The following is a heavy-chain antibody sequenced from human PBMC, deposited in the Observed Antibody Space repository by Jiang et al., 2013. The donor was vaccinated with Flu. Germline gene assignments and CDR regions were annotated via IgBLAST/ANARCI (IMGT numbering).Heavy chain of an antibody. CDR2: IIPMFGSS. CDR1: GGTFSNNP. CDR3: ASRTTADVLYYYYGMDV. V-gene: IGHV1-69*06. J-gene: IGHJ6*02. D-gene: IGHD1-14*01. Sequence: EVKKPGSSVKASCKASGGTFSNNPISWVRQAPGQGLEWMGGIIPMFGSSNYAQNFQGRVTITADTSTSTAYMELSSLRSEDTAVYYCASRTTADVLYYYYGMDVWGQGTTVTVSS.